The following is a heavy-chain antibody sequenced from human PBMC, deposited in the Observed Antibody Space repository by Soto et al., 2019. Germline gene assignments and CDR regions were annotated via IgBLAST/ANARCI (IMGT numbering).Heavy chain of an antibody. CDR2: IYYSGST. J-gene: IGHJ6*03. CDR3: ARHRYYGSGSYYKYYYYMDV. V-gene: IGHV4-39*01. CDR1: GGSISSSSYY. D-gene: IGHD3-10*01. Sequence: SETLSLTCTVSGGSISSSSYYWGWIRQPPGKGLEWIGSIYYSGSTYYNPSLKSRVTISVDTSKNQFSLKLSSVTAADTAVYYCARHRYYGSGSYYKYYYYMDVWGKGTTVTVSS.